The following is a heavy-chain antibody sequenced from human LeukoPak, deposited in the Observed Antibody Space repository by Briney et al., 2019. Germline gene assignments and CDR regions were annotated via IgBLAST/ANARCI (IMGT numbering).Heavy chain of an antibody. CDR1: GYTFTGDY. Sequence: ASVKVSCKASGYTFTGDYMHWVRQAPGQGLEWMGWINPNSGGTNYAQKFQGRVTMTRDTSISTAYMELSSLRSEDTAVYYCASCLLGGDCYLDYYYYYMDVWGKGTTVTVSS. D-gene: IGHD2-21*01. J-gene: IGHJ6*03. CDR2: INPNSGGT. CDR3: ASCLLGGDCYLDYYYYYMDV. V-gene: IGHV1-2*02.